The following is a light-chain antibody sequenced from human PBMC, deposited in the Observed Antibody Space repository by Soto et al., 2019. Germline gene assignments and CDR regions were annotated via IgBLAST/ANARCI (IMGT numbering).Light chain of an antibody. Sequence: PPAPGSGSPGQSITISCPGASSEVGGYNYVSWYQQHPGKAPKLMIYDVSNRPSGVSNRFSGSKSGNTASLTISGLQAEDEADYYCSSYTSSSTSYVFGTGTKVTVL. CDR2: DVS. CDR1: SSEVGGYNY. V-gene: IGLV2-14*01. J-gene: IGLJ1*01. CDR3: SSYTSSSTSYV.